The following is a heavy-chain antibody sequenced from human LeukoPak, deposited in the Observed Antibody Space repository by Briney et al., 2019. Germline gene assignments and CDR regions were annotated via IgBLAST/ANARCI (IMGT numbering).Heavy chain of an antibody. CDR1: GFTFSSYA. Sequence: GGSLRLSCAASGFTFSSYAMRWVRQAPGKGLEWVAVISYDGSNKYYADSVKGRFTIARDDAKNSLYLQMHSLRAEDTALYYCVRAGWELDYWGQGTPVTVSS. CDR3: VRAGWELDY. V-gene: IGHV3-30*07. D-gene: IGHD4-23*01. J-gene: IGHJ4*02. CDR2: ISYDGSNK.